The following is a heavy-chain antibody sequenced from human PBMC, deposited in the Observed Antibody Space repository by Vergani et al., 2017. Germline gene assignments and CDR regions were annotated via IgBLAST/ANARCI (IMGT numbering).Heavy chain of an antibody. D-gene: IGHD3-10*01. CDR2: ISAYNGNT. Sequence: QVQLVQSGAEVKKPGASVKVSCKASGYTFSDYYMHWVRQAPGQGLEWMGWISAYNGNTNYAQKLQGRVTMTTDTSTSTAYMELRSLRSDDTAVYYCASAGTGYYFDYWGQGTLVTVSS. CDR3: ASAGTGYYFDY. CDR1: GYTFSDYY. V-gene: IGHV1-18*04. J-gene: IGHJ4*02.